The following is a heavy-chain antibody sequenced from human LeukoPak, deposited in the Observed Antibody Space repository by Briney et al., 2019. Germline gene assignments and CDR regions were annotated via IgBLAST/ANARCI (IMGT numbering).Heavy chain of an antibody. V-gene: IGHV3-21*01. CDR1: GFTFSSYS. CDR3: ARVGGYCTNGVCLYYFDY. D-gene: IGHD2-8*01. J-gene: IGHJ4*02. Sequence: GSLSLSCAASGFTFSSYSMNWVRQAPGKGLEWVSSISSSSSYIYYADSVKGRFTISRDNAKNSLYLQMNSLRAEDTAVYYCARVGGYCTNGVCLYYFDYWGQGTLVTVSS. CDR2: ISSSSSYI.